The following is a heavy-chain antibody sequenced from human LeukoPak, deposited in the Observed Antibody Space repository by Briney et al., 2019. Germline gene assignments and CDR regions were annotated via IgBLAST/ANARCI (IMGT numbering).Heavy chain of an antibody. CDR1: GGSISSGSYY. J-gene: IGHJ5*02. CDR2: IYTSGST. D-gene: IGHD6-6*01. CDR3: ARVRPVEYSSSSAWFDP. Sequence: PSETLSLTCTVSGGSISSGSYYWSWIRQPAGKGLEWIGRIYTSGSTNYNPSLKSRVTISVDTSKNQFSLKLSSVTAADTAVYYCARVRPVEYSSSSAWFDPWGQGTLVTVSS. V-gene: IGHV4-61*02.